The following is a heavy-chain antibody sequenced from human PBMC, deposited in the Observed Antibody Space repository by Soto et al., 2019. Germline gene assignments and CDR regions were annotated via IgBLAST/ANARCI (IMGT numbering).Heavy chain of an antibody. Sequence: ASVKGSCKASGYTFTSYDMHWVRPAPGQRVEWVGWINAGNGNTKYSQKFQGRGTITRGTSPSTAHMELSSPRSGDTAVYYCARDKITGTFDYWGQGTLVTVPS. CDR1: GYTFTSYD. V-gene: IGHV1-3*01. CDR2: INAGNGNT. J-gene: IGHJ4*02. CDR3: ARDKITGTFDY. D-gene: IGHD1-20*01.